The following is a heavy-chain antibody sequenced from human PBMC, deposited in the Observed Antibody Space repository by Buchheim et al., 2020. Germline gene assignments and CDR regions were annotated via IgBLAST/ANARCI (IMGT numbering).Heavy chain of an antibody. D-gene: IGHD1-26*01. J-gene: IGHJ4*02. CDR1: GNTFSSHH. V-gene: IGHV1-46*03. CDR2: IDPGGGST. CDR3: ARGADSATFYPPDY. Sequence: QVHLVQSGAEVKKPGASVRVSCKASGNTFSSHHVHWVRQAPGQGLEWLGIIDPGGGSTINAQNFQGRVTMTRDTSTSTVYMELSSLTSDDTAVYFCARGADSATFYPPDYWGQGTL.